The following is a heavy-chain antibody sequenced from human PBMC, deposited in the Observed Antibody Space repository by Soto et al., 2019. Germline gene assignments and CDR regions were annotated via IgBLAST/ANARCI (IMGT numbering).Heavy chain of an antibody. D-gene: IGHD3-3*01. Sequence: SETLSLTCTVSGGSISSYYWSWIRQPPGKGLEWIGYIYYSGSTNYNPSLKSRVTISVDTSKNQFSLKLSSVTAADTAVYYCARDAYDFWSGYYIRPSYYYMDVWGKGTTVTVSS. CDR1: GGSISSYY. CDR3: ARDAYDFWSGYYIRPSYYYMDV. V-gene: IGHV4-59*01. J-gene: IGHJ6*03. CDR2: IYYSGST.